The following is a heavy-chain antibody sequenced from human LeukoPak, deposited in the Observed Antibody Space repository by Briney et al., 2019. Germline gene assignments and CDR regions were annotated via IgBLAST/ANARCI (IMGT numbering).Heavy chain of an antibody. Sequence: PSETLSLTCTVSGGAISGYYWTWIRQPPGEALEYIGCIYYTGTTNYNPSLNSRVTISVDTSKNQFALKLSSVTAADTAVYYCARVVGGVGLDYWGQGTLVTVSS. CDR1: GGAISGYY. D-gene: IGHD3-16*01. J-gene: IGHJ4*02. CDR3: ARVVGGVGLDY. CDR2: IYYTGTT. V-gene: IGHV4-59*01.